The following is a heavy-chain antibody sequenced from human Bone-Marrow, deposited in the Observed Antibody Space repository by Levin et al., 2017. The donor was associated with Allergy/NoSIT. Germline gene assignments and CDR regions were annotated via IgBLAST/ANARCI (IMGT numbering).Heavy chain of an antibody. CDR2: INRDGGDG. J-gene: IGHJ4*02. V-gene: IGHV3-7*02. Sequence: GESLKISCASSGFTFSGSWMAWVRQAPGKGLEWVANINRDGGDGYYVDSVKGRFTISRDNARNSLDLQMNSLRVEDTAVYYCARNGAWSFEFWGQGTLVTVSS. CDR3: ARNGAWSFEF. CDR1: GFTFSGSW. D-gene: IGHD2-8*01.